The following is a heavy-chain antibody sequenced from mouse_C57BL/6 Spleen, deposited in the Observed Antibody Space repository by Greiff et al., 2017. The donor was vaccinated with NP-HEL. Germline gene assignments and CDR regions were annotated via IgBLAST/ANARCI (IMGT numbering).Heavy chain of an antibody. D-gene: IGHD2-13*01. CDR2: IYPGDGDT. J-gene: IGHJ4*01. Sequence: QVQLKQSGAELVKPGASVKISCKASGYAFSSYWMNWVKQRPGKGLEWIGQIYPGDGDTNYNGKFKGKATLTADKSSSTAYMQLSSLTSEDSAVYCCTISGLYYAMDYWGQGASVTVSS. CDR1: GYAFSSYW. V-gene: IGHV1-80*01. CDR3: TISGLYYAMDY.